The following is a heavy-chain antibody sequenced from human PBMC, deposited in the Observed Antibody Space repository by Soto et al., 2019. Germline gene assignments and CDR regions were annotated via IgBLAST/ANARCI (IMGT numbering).Heavy chain of an antibody. CDR3: AHRFGLPTWESSDHHSEYCQY. D-gene: IGHD3-22*01. CDR2: IYWDDDK. Sequence: QITLKESGPTLVKPTQTLTLTCTLSGFSLSTNGVGVGWIRQPPGKALEWLALIYWDDDKRYSPSLKSRLTITRHTSKTEVVHTMTNMDPVDTATYYCAHRFGLPTWESSDHHSEYCQYWGQGTLVTVSS. V-gene: IGHV2-5*02. CDR1: GFSLSTNGVG. J-gene: IGHJ1*01.